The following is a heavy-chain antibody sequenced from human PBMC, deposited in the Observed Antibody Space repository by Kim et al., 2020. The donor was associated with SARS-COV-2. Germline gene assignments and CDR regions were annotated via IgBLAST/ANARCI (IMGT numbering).Heavy chain of an antibody. V-gene: IGHV4-39*01. CDR1: GGSMRSSTHY. CDR2: INYSGST. Sequence: SETLSLTCTVSGGSMRSSTHYWGWIRRPPGKGLEWIGSINYSGSTYYNPSLKSRVTISVDTSKNQFSLKVSSVTATDTAVYYCARHEDRDYYGLDVWGQGTTVTVPS. CDR3: ARHEDRDYYGLDV. J-gene: IGHJ6*01.